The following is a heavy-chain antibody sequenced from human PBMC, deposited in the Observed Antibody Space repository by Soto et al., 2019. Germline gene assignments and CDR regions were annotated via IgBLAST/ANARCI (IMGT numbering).Heavy chain of an antibody. CDR2: INAGNGNT. Sequence: ASVKVSCKASGYTFTSYAMHLVRQAPGQRLEWMGWINAGNGNTKYSQKFQGRVTITRDTSASTAYMELSSLRSEDRSVYYCARYGGGWYYTTAFFDYWGQGTLVTVSS. V-gene: IGHV1-3*01. D-gene: IGHD6-19*01. CDR3: ARYGGGWYYTTAFFDY. CDR1: GYTFTSYA. J-gene: IGHJ4*02.